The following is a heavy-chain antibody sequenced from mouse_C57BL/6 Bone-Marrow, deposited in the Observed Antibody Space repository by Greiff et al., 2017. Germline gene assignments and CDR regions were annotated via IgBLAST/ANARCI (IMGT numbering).Heavy chain of an antibody. CDR1: GFTFSDYG. V-gene: IGHV5-17*01. D-gene: IGHD1-1*01. J-gene: IGHJ4*01. CDR2: ISSGSSTI. Sequence: DVHLVESGGGLVKPGGSLKLSCAASGFTFSDYGMHWVRQAPEQGLEWVAYISSGSSTIYYADTVKGRFTITRDNANNTLFLQMTSLRSEDTAMYYCARGGTVVATGAMDYWGQGTSVTVSS. CDR3: ARGGTVVATGAMDY.